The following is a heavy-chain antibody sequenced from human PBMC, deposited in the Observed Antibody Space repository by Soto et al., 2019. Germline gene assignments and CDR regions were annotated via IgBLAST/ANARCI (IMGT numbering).Heavy chain of an antibody. CDR3: TPTYYYDSSGYYAPDY. Sequence: PGGSLRLSCAASGFTFSNAWMNWVRQAPGKGLEWVGRIKSKTDGGTTDYAAPVKGRFTISRDDSKNTLYLQMNSLKTEDTAVYYCTPTYYYDSSGYYAPDYWGQGTLVTVSS. CDR1: GFTFSNAW. D-gene: IGHD3-22*01. CDR2: IKSKTDGGTT. J-gene: IGHJ4*02. V-gene: IGHV3-15*07.